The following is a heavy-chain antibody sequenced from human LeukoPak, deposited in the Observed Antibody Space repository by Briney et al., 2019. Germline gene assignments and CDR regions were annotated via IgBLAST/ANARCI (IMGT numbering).Heavy chain of an antibody. CDR1: GFTFSSYA. J-gene: IGHJ4*02. D-gene: IGHD4-17*01. CDR2: ISGSGGST. V-gene: IGHV3-23*01. CDR3: AKDAKLYGDYPYYFDY. Sequence: GGSLRLSCAASGFTFSSYAMSWVRQAPGKGLEWVSAISGSGGSTYYADSVKGRFTVSRDNSKNTLYLQMNSLRAEDTAVYYCAKDAKLYGDYPYYFDYWGQGTLVTVSS.